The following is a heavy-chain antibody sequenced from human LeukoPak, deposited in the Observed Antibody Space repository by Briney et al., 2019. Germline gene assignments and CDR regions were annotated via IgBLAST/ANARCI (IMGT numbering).Heavy chain of an antibody. D-gene: IGHD2-21*02. CDR2: ISSSSGYI. Sequence: PGGSLRLSCAASGFTFSSYSMNWVRQAPGKGLEWVSSISSSSGYIYYADSVKGRFTISRDNAKNSLHLQMNSLRAEDTAVYYCAREYCGGDCYIIDYWGQGTLVTVSS. V-gene: IGHV3-21*01. CDR3: AREYCGGDCYIIDY. J-gene: IGHJ4*02. CDR1: GFTFSSYS.